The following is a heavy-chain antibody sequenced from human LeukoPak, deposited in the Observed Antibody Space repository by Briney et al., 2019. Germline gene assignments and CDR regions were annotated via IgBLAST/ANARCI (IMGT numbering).Heavy chain of an antibody. CDR1: GFTFDDYA. CDR2: ISGDGGST. Sequence: PGGSLRLSCAASGFTFDDYAMHWVRQAPGKGLEWVSLISGDGGSTYYADSVKGRFTISRDNSKNSLYLQMNSLRTEDTALYYCAKVHKLQGSSVYYYYGMDVWGQGTTVTVSS. D-gene: IGHD6-13*01. V-gene: IGHV3-43*02. J-gene: IGHJ6*02. CDR3: AKVHKLQGSSVYYYYGMDV.